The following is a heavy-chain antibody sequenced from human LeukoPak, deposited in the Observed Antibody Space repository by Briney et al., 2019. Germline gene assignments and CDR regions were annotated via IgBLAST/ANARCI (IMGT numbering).Heavy chain of an antibody. CDR3: AKWGPHCVGDYCPALDS. V-gene: IGHV3-7*01. CDR1: RFTFSNYW. CDR2: INQDGSKK. D-gene: IGHD1-26*01. Sequence: GGSLRLSCVVSRFTFSNYWMSWVRQAPGKGLEWVANINQDGSKKVYADSMKGRFTISRDNARESLYLQLNSLRADDTAVYYCAKWGPHCVGDYCPALDSWGQGTLVTVSS. J-gene: IGHJ4*02.